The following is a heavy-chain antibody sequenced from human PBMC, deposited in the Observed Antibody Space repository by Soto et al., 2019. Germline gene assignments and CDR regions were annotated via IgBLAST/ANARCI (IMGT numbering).Heavy chain of an antibody. CDR2: ISYDGSNK. D-gene: IGHD5-18*01. J-gene: IGHJ4*02. Sequence: AGGSLRLSXAASGFTFSSYAMHWVRQAPGKGLEWVAVISYDGSNKYYADSVKGRFTISRDNSKNTLYLQMNSLKAEDTAVYYCARGGVQLWTLYYFDYWGQGTLVTVSS. CDR1: GFTFSSYA. V-gene: IGHV3-30-3*01. CDR3: ARGGVQLWTLYYFDY.